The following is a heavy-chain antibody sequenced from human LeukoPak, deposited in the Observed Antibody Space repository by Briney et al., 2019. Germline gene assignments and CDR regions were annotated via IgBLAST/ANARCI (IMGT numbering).Heavy chain of an antibody. CDR3: VSFYETY. J-gene: IGHJ4*02. V-gene: IGHV3-74*01. Sequence: GGSLRLSCAASGNYWMHWVRQAPGKGLVWVSHINGDGSWTTYADSVKGRFTISKDNAKNTVYLQMNNLRAEDTAVYYCVSFYETYWGRGTLVTV. CDR1: GNYW. D-gene: IGHD2-2*01. CDR2: INGDGSWT.